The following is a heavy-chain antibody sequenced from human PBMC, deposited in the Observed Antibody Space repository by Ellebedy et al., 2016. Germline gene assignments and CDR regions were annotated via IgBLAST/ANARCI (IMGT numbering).Heavy chain of an antibody. Sequence: GGSLRLSCAASRFTFSNYWMSWVRQAPGKGLEWVANIKQDGSDKYYVDSVKGRFTISRDNAKNSLYLQMNSLRAEDTAVYYCARDSAPLYYYYGMDVWGQGTTVTVSS. V-gene: IGHV3-7*01. CDR1: RFTFSNYW. CDR3: ARDSAPLYYYYGMDV. J-gene: IGHJ6*02. CDR2: IKQDGSDK.